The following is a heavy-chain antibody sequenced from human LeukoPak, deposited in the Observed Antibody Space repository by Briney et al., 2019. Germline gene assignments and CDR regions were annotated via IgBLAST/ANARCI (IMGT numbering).Heavy chain of an antibody. CDR3: VRGGCSSTSCYDG. CDR1: GFTVSSTY. D-gene: IGHD2-2*01. V-gene: IGHV3-53*01. J-gene: IGHJ4*02. Sequence: AGGSLRLSCAASGFTVSSTYMSWVRQAPGKGLEWVSVIYSGGSTYYADSVKGRFTISRDNSKNTLYLQMNSLRAEDTAVYYCVRGGCSSTSCYDGWGQGTLVTVSS. CDR2: IYSGGST.